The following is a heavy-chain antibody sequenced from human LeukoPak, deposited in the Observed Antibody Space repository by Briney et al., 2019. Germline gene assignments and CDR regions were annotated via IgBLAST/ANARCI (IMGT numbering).Heavy chain of an antibody. CDR3: AREWLYYDILTGYYTLDY. Sequence: GGSLRLSCAASGFIFSSHAMSWVRQAPGKGLEWVAVIWYDGSNKYYADSVKGRFTISRDNSKNTLYPQMNSLRAEDTAVYYCAREWLYYDILTGYYTLDYWGQGTLVTVSS. J-gene: IGHJ4*02. CDR2: IWYDGSNK. CDR1: GFIFSSHA. D-gene: IGHD3-9*01. V-gene: IGHV3-33*08.